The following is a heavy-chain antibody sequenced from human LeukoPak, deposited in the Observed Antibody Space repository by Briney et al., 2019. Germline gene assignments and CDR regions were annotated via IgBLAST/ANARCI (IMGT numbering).Heavy chain of an antibody. V-gene: IGHV4-59*01. CDR1: GGSISSYY. J-gene: IGHJ3*02. CDR2: IYYSGST. Sequence: SETLSLTCTVPGGSISSYYWSWIRQPPGKGLEWIGYIYYSGSTNYNPSLKSRVTISVDTSKNQFSLKLSSVTAADTAVYYCATKGPSDAFDIWGQGTMVTVSS. CDR3: ATKGPSDAFDI.